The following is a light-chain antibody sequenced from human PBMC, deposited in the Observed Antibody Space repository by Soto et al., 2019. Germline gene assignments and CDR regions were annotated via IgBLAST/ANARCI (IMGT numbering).Light chain of an antibody. Sequence: QSALTQPASVSGSPGQSITHSCTGTSSDVGGYNYVSWYQQHPGKAPKLMIYEVSNRPSGVSNRFSGSKSGNTASLTISGLQAEDEADYYCSSYTSSSIDYVFGTGTKLTVL. CDR2: EVS. CDR3: SSYTSSSIDYV. CDR1: SSDVGGYNY. J-gene: IGLJ1*01. V-gene: IGLV2-14*01.